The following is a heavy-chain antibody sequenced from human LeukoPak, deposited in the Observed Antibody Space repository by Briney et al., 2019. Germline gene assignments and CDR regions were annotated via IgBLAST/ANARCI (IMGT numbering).Heavy chain of an antibody. D-gene: IGHD6-13*01. CDR1: GFTFSSYW. V-gene: IGHV3-74*01. J-gene: IGHJ4*01. Sequence: GGSLRLSCAASGFTFSSYWMHWVRQAPGKGLVWVSRINSDGSSTSYADSVEGRFTISRDNAKNTLYLQMNSLRAEDTAVYYCAKDSRHLSSTRGGLKESRGGFSDYWGQGTLVTVSS. CDR2: INSDGSST. CDR3: AKDSRHLSSTRGGLKESRGGFSDY.